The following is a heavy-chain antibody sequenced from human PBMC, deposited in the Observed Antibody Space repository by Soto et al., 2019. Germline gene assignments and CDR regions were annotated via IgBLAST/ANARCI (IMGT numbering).Heavy chain of an antibody. V-gene: IGHV1-69*02. Sequence: ASVKVSCKASGGTFSSYTISWVRQAPGQGLEWMGRIIPILGIANYAQKFQGRVTITADKSTSTAYMELSSLRSEDTAVYYCAAVRGPSMVRGAAYWGQGTLVTVSS. J-gene: IGHJ4*02. CDR1: GGTFSSYT. D-gene: IGHD3-10*01. CDR3: AAVRGPSMVRGAAY. CDR2: IIPILGIA.